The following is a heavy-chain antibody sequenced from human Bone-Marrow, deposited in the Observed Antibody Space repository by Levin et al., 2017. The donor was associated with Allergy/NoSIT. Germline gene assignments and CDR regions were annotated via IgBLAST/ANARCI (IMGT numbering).Heavy chain of an antibody. CDR1: GDSISTRSYY. J-gene: IGHJ5*02. CDR2: IYYSGST. Sequence: PSETLSLTCTVSGDSISTRSYYWGWIRQPPGKGLEWIGSIYYSGSTYYNPSLKSRVTISVDTSKNQFSLKLSSVTAADTAVYYCARGALIAVAGTPFWFDPWGQGTLVTVSS. D-gene: IGHD6-19*01. CDR3: ARGALIAVAGTPFWFDP. V-gene: IGHV4-39*01.